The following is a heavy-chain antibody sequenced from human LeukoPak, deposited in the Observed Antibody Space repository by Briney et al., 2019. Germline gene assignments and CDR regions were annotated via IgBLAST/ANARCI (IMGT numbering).Heavy chain of an antibody. V-gene: IGHV3-23*01. J-gene: IGHJ4*02. D-gene: IGHD3-16*02. CDR1: GFTFSSYG. Sequence: GGSLRLSCAASGFTFSSYGMSWVRQAPGKGLEWVSAISGSGGSTYYADSVKGRFTISRDNSKNTLYLQMNSLRAEDTAVYYCAKERSPYYDYVWGSYQVDYWGQGTLVTVSS. CDR3: AKERSPYYDYVWGSYQVDY. CDR2: ISGSGGST.